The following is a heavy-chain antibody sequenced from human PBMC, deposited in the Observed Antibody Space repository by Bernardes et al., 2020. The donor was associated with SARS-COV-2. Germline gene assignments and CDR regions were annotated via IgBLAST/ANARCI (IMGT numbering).Heavy chain of an antibody. J-gene: IGHJ3*02. CDR2: IYYSGST. V-gene: IGHV4-59*08. CDR1: GGSISSYY. Sequence: SETLSLTCTVSGGSISSYYWSWIRQPPGKGLEWIGYIYYSGSTNYNPSLKSRVTISVDTSKNQFSLKLSSVTAADTAVYYCARLGRLYCSSTSCYGAFDIWGQGTMVTVSS. D-gene: IGHD2-2*01. CDR3: ARLGRLYCSSTSCYGAFDI.